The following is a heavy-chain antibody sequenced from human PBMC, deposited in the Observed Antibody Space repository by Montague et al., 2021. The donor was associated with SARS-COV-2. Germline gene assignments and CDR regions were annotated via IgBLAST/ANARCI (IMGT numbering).Heavy chain of an antibody. D-gene: IGHD1-7*01. J-gene: IGHJ4*02. V-gene: IGHV4-39*01. CDR3: ARQRRDASQCERTYYSDY. CDR2: IYSNGHT. CDR1: GGSISSGDFF. Sequence: SETLSLTCSVSGGSISSGDFFWGWIRQPPGRGLEWIGSIYSNGHTHCNPSLQSRVFISADMSRILFPLELTSVTAADTALYYCARQRRDASQCERTYYSDYWGPGTLVTVSS.